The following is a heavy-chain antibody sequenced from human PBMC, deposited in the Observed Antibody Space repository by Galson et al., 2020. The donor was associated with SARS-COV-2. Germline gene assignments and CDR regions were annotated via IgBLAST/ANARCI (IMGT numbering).Heavy chain of an antibody. CDR2: IYTTTRGT. V-gene: IGHV4-61*02. CDR1: GGSTISGAYY. Sequence: SQTLSLTCTVSGGSTISGAYYWSWIRQPAGNRLEWITRIYTTTRGTNYNPSLKSRVTISVDTSKNQFSLRLTSVTAADTAVYYCARESRWDLYFDFWGQGTPVTVSS. CDR3: ARESRWDLYFDF. D-gene: IGHD1-26*01. J-gene: IGHJ4*02.